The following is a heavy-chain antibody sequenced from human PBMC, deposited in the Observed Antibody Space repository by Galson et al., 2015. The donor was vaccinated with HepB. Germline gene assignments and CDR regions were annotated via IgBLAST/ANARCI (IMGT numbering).Heavy chain of an antibody. V-gene: IGHV3-23*01. CDR3: AKDTALTGYSPTEEGNGD. J-gene: IGHJ4*02. CDR2: ISRDSDST. Sequence: SLRLSCAASGFTISHFAMAWVRQAPGKGLEWVSAISRDSDSTYFADSVKGRFTFSRDNSKNTLYLQMNSLRAEDTAVYYCAKDTALTGYSPTEEGNGDWGQGTLVTVSS. D-gene: IGHD3-9*01. CDR1: GFTISHFA.